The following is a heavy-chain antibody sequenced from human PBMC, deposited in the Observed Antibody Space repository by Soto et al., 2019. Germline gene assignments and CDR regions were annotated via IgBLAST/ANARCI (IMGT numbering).Heavy chain of an antibody. CDR1: GDTFSGYP. Sequence: QVQLVQSGAELKKPGSSVKVSCKASGDTFSGYPINWVRQAPGEGLEWMGRIIPVFGTTNDAQRFEGRVTFTADESTNTASMELRGLLSEDTAVYYGARDGGFGERKYCGPGTVVTVSS. CDR3: ARDGGFGERKY. J-gene: IGHJ4*02. V-gene: IGHV1-69*18. D-gene: IGHD3-10*01. CDR2: IIPVFGTT.